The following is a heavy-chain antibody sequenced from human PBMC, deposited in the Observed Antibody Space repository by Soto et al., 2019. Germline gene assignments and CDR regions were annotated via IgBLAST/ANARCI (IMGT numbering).Heavy chain of an antibody. V-gene: IGHV3-30-3*01. D-gene: IGHD5-18*01. J-gene: IGHJ6*02. CDR2: ISYDGSNK. CDR1: GFTSSSYA. Sequence: GGSLRLSCAASGFTSSSYAMHWVRQAPGKGLEWVAVISYDGSNKYYADSVKGRFTISRDNSKNTLYLQMNSLRAEDTAVYYCARDGGYSYGSVSYYGMDVWGQGTTVTVSS. CDR3: ARDGGYSYGSVSYYGMDV.